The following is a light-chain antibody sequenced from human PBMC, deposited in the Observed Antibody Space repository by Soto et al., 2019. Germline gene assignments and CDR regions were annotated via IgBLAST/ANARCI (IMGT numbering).Light chain of an antibody. V-gene: IGLV1-51*02. Sequence: QSVLTQPPSVSAAPGQKVTISCSGSNSNIGKNYVAWYQQLPGTAPKLLIYENNKRPSGIPDRFSGSKSGTSATLGITGLQTGDEADYYCGTWDYRRSAGVFGGGTKLTVL. CDR1: NSNIGKNY. J-gene: IGLJ2*01. CDR2: ENN. CDR3: GTWDYRRSAGV.